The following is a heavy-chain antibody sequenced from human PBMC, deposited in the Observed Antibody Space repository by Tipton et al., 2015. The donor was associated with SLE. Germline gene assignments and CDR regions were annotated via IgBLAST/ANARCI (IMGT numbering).Heavy chain of an antibody. CDR2: IKQDGSEK. J-gene: IGHJ5*02. CDR1: GFTFSSYW. V-gene: IGHV3-7*01. CDR3: ARGPYSSGWYNRFDP. D-gene: IGHD6-19*01. Sequence: SLRLSCAASGFTFSSYWVSWVRQAPGKGLEWVANIKQDGSEKYYVDSVKGRFTISRDNAKNSLYLQMNSLRAEDTAVYYCARGPYSSGWYNRFDPWGQGTLVTVSS.